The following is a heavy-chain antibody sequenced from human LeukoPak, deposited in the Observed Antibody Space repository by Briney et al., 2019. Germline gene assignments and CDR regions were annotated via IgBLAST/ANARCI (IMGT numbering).Heavy chain of an antibody. CDR3: AKDRSIAAAGVDY. J-gene: IGHJ4*02. Sequence: QPGGSLRLSCAASGFTFDAYAIHWVRQAPGKGLEWVCLINWNGLSAYYSDSVKGRFTISRDDSKNSLYLQMNSLRIEDTALYYCAKDRSIAAAGVDYWGQGTQVTVSS. CDR1: GFTFDAYA. V-gene: IGHV3-43D*03. CDR2: INWNGLSA. D-gene: IGHD6-13*01.